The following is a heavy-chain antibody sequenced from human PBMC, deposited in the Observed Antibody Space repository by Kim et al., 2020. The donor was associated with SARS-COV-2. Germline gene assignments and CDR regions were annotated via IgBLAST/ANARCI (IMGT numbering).Heavy chain of an antibody. V-gene: IGHV4-61*02. D-gene: IGHD6-13*01. Sequence: SETLSLTCTVSGGSISSGSYYWSWIRQPAGKGLEWIGRIYTSGSTNYNPSLKSRVTISVDTSKNQFSLKLSSVTAADTAVYYCAREPAGIAAAGAGAFDYWGQGTLVTVSS. CDR2: IYTSGST. CDR1: GGSISSGSYY. J-gene: IGHJ4*02. CDR3: AREPAGIAAAGAGAFDY.